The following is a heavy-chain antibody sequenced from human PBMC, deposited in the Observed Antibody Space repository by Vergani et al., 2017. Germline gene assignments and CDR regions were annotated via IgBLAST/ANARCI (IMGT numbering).Heavy chain of an antibody. D-gene: IGHD2-15*01. J-gene: IGHJ4*02. V-gene: IGHV4-39*01. CDR2: MDYSGST. Sequence: QVQLQESGPGLVKPSETLSLTCTVSGDSVISTDYHWGWIRQPPGKGLEWFGSMDYSGSTSYNPSLESRISRSFETPKNQFSLRLTSVTAADTAVYYCASKRGACRAAYCHSYDFWGPGTLVGVSS. CDR1: GDSVISTDYH. CDR3: ASKRGACRAAYCHSYDF.